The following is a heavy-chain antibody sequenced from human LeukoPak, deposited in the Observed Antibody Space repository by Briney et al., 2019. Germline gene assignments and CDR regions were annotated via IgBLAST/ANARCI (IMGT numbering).Heavy chain of an antibody. D-gene: IGHD3-22*01. V-gene: IGHV3-30*02. CDR3: ARQEVDGYYPNWFGP. CDR2: IRYDGNNK. Sequence: PGGSLRLSCAASGFTFSNYGMHWVRQAPGKGLEWVAFIRYDGNNKYCAESVKGRITISRDNSKNTLYLQMNSLRAEDTAVYYCARQEVDGYYPNWFGPWGQGTLVTVSS. J-gene: IGHJ5*02. CDR1: GFTFSNYG.